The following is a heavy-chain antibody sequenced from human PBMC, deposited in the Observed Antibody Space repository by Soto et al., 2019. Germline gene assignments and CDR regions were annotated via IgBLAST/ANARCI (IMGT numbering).Heavy chain of an antibody. Sequence: EVQLVESGGGLVQPGGSLRLSCAASGFTFSSYSMNWVRQAPGKGLEWVSYISSSSTIYYADSVKGRFTISRDNAKNSLYLQMNSLRAEDTAVYYCARTQSGIVVVPAAIYFDYWGQGTLVTVSS. CDR1: GFTFSSYS. J-gene: IGHJ4*02. V-gene: IGHV3-48*01. D-gene: IGHD2-2*01. CDR3: ARTQSGIVVVPAAIYFDY. CDR2: ISSSSTI.